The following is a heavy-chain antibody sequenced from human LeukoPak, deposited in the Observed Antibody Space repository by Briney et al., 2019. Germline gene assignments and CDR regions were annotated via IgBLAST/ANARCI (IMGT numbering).Heavy chain of an antibody. Sequence: SETLSLTCAVYGGSFSGYYWSWIRQPPGKGLEWIGEINHSGGTNYNPSLKSRVTISVDTSKNQFSLKLSSVTAADTAVYYCARAASRVPDYYDSSGYDAWGQGTLVTVSS. V-gene: IGHV4-34*01. CDR2: INHSGGT. J-gene: IGHJ5*02. D-gene: IGHD3-22*01. CDR3: ARAASRVPDYYDSSGYDA. CDR1: GGSFSGYY.